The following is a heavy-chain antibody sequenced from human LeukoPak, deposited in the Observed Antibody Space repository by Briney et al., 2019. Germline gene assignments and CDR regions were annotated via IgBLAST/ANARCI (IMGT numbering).Heavy chain of an antibody. D-gene: IGHD5-18*01. CDR3: AKEKPRYSYGTGSFDY. J-gene: IGHJ4*02. CDR1: GFTFSSYG. Sequence: GRSLRFSCAASGFTFSSYGMHWVRQAPGKGLEWVAVISYDGSNKYYADSVKGRFTISRDNSKNTLYLQMNSLRAEDTAVYYCAKEKPRYSYGTGSFDYWGQGTLVTVSS. CDR2: ISYDGSNK. V-gene: IGHV3-30*18.